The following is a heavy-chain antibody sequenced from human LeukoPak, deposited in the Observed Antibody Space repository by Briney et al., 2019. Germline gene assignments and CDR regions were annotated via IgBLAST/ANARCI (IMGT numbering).Heavy chain of an antibody. V-gene: IGHV3-23*01. CDR3: AKDAILWFGELFDYFDY. CDR2: ISVSGAVT. CDR1: GFTFTNYA. Sequence: GESLRLSCAASGFTFTNYAMTWVRQAPGKGLEWVSAISVSGAVTFYADSVKGRFTISRDNSKNTLYLQMNSLRAEDTAVYYCAKDAILWFGELFDYFDYWGQGTLVTVSS. D-gene: IGHD3-10*01. J-gene: IGHJ4*02.